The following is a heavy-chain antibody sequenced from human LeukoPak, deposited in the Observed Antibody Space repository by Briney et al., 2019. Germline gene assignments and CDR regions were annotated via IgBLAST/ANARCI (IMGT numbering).Heavy chain of an antibody. V-gene: IGHV3-21*01. CDR2: ISTSSSYI. Sequence: ETLSLTCTLSGGSISSSSYYWGCVRQPPGKGLEWVSSISTSSSYIYYADSVRGRFTSTRDNAKKSLFLQMNSLTAEDTAVYCCARADSSGYYLFGGFDLWGRGTMVTVSS. D-gene: IGHD3-22*01. J-gene: IGHJ2*01. CDR1: GGSISSSS. CDR3: ARADSSGYYLFGGFDL.